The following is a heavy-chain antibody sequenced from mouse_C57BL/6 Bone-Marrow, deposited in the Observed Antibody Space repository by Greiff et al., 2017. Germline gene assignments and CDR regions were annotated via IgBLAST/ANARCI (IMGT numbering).Heavy chain of an antibody. V-gene: IGHV2-2*01. Sequence: QVQLQQSGPGLVQPSQSLSITCTVSGFSLTSYGVHWVRQSPGKGLEWLGVIWSGGSTDYNAAFISRLSISKDNSKSQVFFKMNSLQADDTAIYYCASYYYGSSSYYYAMDYWGQGTSVTVSS. J-gene: IGHJ4*01. D-gene: IGHD1-1*01. CDR1: GFSLTSYG. CDR3: ASYYYGSSSYYYAMDY. CDR2: IWSGGST.